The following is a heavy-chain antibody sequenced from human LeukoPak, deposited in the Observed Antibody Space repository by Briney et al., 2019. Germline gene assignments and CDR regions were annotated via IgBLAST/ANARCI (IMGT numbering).Heavy chain of an antibody. V-gene: IGHV3-21*01. CDR3: ARERNDGASDY. Sequence: PGGSLRLSCAASGFTFSSYAMSWVRQAPGKGLEWVSSISSSSYIYYADSVKGRFTISRDNAKNSLYLQMNSLRAEDTAVYYCARERNDGASDYWGQGTLVTVSS. CDR2: ISSSSYI. CDR1: GFTFSSYA. D-gene: IGHD1-1*01. J-gene: IGHJ4*02.